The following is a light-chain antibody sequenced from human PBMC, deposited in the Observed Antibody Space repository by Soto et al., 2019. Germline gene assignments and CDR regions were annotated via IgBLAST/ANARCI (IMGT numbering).Light chain of an antibody. V-gene: IGKV3-15*01. CDR2: GAS. Sequence: EKVMTQSPATLSMSPGERATLSCRASQSAGSFLAWYQQKPGQAPRLLIYGASTRATGIPARFSGSGSGTEFTLTISSLQSEDFAVYYCQQYTNWPSWTFGQGTKVDIK. CDR1: QSAGSF. J-gene: IGKJ1*01. CDR3: QQYTNWPSWT.